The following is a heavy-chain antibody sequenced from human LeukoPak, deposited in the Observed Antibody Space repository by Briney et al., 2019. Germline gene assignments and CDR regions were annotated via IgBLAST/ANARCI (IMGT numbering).Heavy chain of an antibody. V-gene: IGHV3-30-3*01. CDR2: ISYDGSNK. CDR1: GFTSSSYA. CDR3: ARDDGYAAFDY. J-gene: IGHJ4*02. Sequence: GGSLRLSCAASGFTSSSYAMHWVRQAPGKGLEWVAVISYDGSNKYYADSVKGRFTISRDNSKNTLYLQMNSLRAEDTAVYYCARDDGYAAFDYWGQGTLVTVSS. D-gene: IGHD5-24*01.